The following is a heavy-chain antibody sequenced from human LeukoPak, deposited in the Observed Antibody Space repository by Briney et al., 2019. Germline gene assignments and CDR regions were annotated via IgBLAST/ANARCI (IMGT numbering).Heavy chain of an antibody. CDR3: ARAALQLWLHPDY. CDR1: GGSISSGDYY. D-gene: IGHD5-18*01. V-gene: IGHV4-30-4*08. Sequence: SQTLSLTCTVSGGSISSGDYYWSWIRQPPGKGLEWIGYIYYSGSTYYNPSLKSRVTISVDTSKNQFSLKLSSVTAADTAVYYCARAALQLWLHPDYWGQGTLVTVSS. CDR2: IYYSGST. J-gene: IGHJ4*02.